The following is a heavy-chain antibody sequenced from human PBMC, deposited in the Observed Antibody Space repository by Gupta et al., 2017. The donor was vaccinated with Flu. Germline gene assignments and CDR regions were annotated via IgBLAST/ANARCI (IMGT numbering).Heavy chain of an antibody. D-gene: IGHD2-21*01. V-gene: IGHV4-34*01. CDR1: GGSFRGYS. Sequence: VSGGSFRGYSWIWVRQSQEKGLEWIGEIHYSGTTNYNPSLKSRVSISVDASKSQFSLKLTSVTAADTALNFCARGQIAHHFYGMDVWGQGTTVTISS. J-gene: IGHJ6*02. CDR2: IHYSGTT. CDR3: ARGQIAHHFYGMDV.